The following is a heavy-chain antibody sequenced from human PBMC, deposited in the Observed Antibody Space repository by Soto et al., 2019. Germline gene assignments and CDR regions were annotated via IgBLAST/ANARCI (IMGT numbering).Heavy chain of an antibody. V-gene: IGHV5-51*01. Sequence: PGESLKISCKGSGYSFTSYWIGWVRQMPGKGLEWMGIIYPGDSDTRYSPSFQGQVTISADKSISTAYLQWSSLKASDTAMYYCARHPRGGRAAINYYYGMDVWGQGTTVTVSS. CDR1: GYSFTSYW. D-gene: IGHD2-2*02. CDR3: ARHPRGGRAAINYYYGMDV. CDR2: IYPGDSDT. J-gene: IGHJ6*02.